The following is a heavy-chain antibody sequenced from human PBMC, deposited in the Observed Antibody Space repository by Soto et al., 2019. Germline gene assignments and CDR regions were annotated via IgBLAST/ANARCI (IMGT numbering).Heavy chain of an antibody. CDR3: ARDHLWFGDTTYTDY. Sequence: XGSLRLTCAAAGFTFSDYYMSWIRQAPGKGLEWVSYISSSGSTIYYADSVKGRFTISRDNAKNSLYLQMNSLRAEDTAVYYCARDHLWFGDTTYTDYWGQGYLVTVSS. CDR1: GFTFSDYY. CDR2: ISSSGSTI. D-gene: IGHD3-10*01. V-gene: IGHV3-11*01. J-gene: IGHJ4*02.